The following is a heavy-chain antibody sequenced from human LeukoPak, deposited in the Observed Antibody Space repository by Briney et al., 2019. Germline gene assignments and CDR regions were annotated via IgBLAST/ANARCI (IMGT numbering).Heavy chain of an antibody. CDR3: ARWGSAATVVAATLGYDSLDY. D-gene: IGHD2-15*01. Sequence: SETLSLTCAVYGGSFSGYYWSWIRQPPGKGLEWIGEINHSGSTNYNPSLKSRVTISVDTSKNQFSLKLSSVTAADTAVYYCARWGSAATVVAATLGYDSLDYWGQGTLVTVSS. J-gene: IGHJ4*02. CDR2: INHSGST. V-gene: IGHV4-34*01. CDR1: GGSFSGYY.